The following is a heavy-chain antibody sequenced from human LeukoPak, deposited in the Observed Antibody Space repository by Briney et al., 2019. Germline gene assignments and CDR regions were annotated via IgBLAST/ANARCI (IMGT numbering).Heavy chain of an antibody. CDR2: IKFDGSLA. J-gene: IGHJ2*01. D-gene: IGHD3-16*01. CDR3: VTGHYDSRMYFDL. Sequence: GGSLRLSCTASGLTFSTYWVHWVRPAPGKGLVWVSQIKFDGSLASYADSVKGRFTISRDKAKNTLYLQMNTLGTEDTAVYYCVTGHYDSRMYFDLWGRGTLVTVSS. V-gene: IGHV3-74*01. CDR1: GLTFSTYW.